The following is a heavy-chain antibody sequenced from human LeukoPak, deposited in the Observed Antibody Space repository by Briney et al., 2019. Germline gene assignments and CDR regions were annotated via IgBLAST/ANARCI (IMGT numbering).Heavy chain of an antibody. Sequence: SETLSLTCAVYGGSFSGYYWSWIRQPPGKGLEWIGEINHSGSTNYNPSLKSRVTISVDTSKNQFSLKLSSVTAADTAVYYCARSGDILTGYSYYYMDVWGKGTTVTISS. CDR3: ARSGDILTGYSYYYMDV. CDR1: GGSFSGYY. CDR2: INHSGST. D-gene: IGHD3-9*01. V-gene: IGHV4-34*01. J-gene: IGHJ6*03.